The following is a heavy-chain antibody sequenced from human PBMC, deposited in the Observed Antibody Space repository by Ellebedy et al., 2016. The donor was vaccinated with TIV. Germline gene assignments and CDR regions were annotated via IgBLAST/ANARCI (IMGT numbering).Heavy chain of an antibody. CDR3: TTGYNY. Sequence: GGSLRLSCAASGFTFSSYAMSWVRQAPGKGLEWVGRIKSKTDGRTTDYAAPVKGRFTISRDDSKNTQYLQMNSLKTEDTAVYYCTTGYNYWGQGTLVTVSS. J-gene: IGHJ4*02. D-gene: IGHD5-18*01. CDR1: GFTFSSYA. V-gene: IGHV3-15*01. CDR2: IKSKTDGRTT.